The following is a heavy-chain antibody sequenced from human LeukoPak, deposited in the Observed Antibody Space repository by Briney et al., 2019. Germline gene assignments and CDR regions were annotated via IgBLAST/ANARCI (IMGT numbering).Heavy chain of an antibody. Sequence: GGSLRLSCAASGFTFRNHLMHWVRQTPGKGLWWVSRISSDGSRTTYADSVKGRFTISRDNAKNTLYLQMNNLRAEDTAMYYCARDQRVTGRPDIDYWGQGTLVIVSS. CDR2: ISSDGSRT. D-gene: IGHD6-6*01. CDR1: GFTFRNHL. CDR3: ARDQRVTGRPDIDY. J-gene: IGHJ4*02. V-gene: IGHV3-74*03.